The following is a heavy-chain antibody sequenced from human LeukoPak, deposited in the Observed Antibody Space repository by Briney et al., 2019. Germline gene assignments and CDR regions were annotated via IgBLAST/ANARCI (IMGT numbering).Heavy chain of an antibody. J-gene: IGHJ3*02. CDR3: ARGSVTMIVGRVFDI. CDR1: GGSISSYY. D-gene: IGHD3-22*01. CDR2: IYYSGRT. V-gene: IGHV4-59*01. Sequence: SETLSLTCTVSGGSISSYYWSWIRQPPGKGLEWIGYIYYSGRTNYNPSLKSRVTISVDTSKNQFSLKLSSVTAADTAVYYCARGSVTMIVGRVFDIWGQGTMVTVSS.